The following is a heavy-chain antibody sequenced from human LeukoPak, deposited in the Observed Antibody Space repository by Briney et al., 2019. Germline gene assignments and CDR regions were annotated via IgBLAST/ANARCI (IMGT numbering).Heavy chain of an antibody. D-gene: IGHD3-22*01. CDR2: INTDGSST. CDR1: GFTFSGYW. Sequence: GGSLRLSCAASGFTFSGYWMHWVRQVPGKGLLWVSRINTDGSSTTYADSVKGRFTISRDNTKNTLYLQVNSLRAEDTAVYYCARQSYYYDSSGYYHDYWGQGALATVSS. J-gene: IGHJ4*02. V-gene: IGHV3-74*01. CDR3: ARQSYYYDSSGYYHDY.